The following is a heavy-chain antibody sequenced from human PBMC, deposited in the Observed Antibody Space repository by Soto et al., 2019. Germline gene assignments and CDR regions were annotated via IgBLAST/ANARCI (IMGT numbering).Heavy chain of an antibody. J-gene: IGHJ6*02. D-gene: IGHD3-3*01. CDR3: AKREDSSRFGGLDI. Sequence: SETLSLTCTVSGGSITSGDYFWDWFRQPPGKGLEWIGTVHSTGGTYYSPSLRSRVTISVDTSKNLFSLKMTSASATDTAVYFCAKREDSSRFGGLDIWGQGTAVT. CDR2: VHSTGGT. CDR1: GGSITSGDYF. V-gene: IGHV4-39*01.